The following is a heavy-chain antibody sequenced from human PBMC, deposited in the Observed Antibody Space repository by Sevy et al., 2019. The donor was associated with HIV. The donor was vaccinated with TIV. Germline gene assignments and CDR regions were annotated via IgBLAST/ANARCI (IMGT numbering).Heavy chain of an antibody. V-gene: IGHV3-11*04. J-gene: IGHJ4*02. CDR1: GFTFSDYY. Sequence: GESLKISCAASGFTFSDYYMSWIRQAPGKGLEWISYISSSGSAIYYADFVKGRFTISRDNAKNSLYLQMNSLRAEDTAVYYCARITGWRFDYRGQGTLVTVSS. CDR3: ARITGWRFDY. D-gene: IGHD6-19*01. CDR2: ISSSGSAI.